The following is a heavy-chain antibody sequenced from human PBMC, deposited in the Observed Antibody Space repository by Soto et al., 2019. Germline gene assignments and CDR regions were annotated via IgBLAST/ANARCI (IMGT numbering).Heavy chain of an antibody. V-gene: IGHV4-59*01. J-gene: IGHJ4*02. CDR2: IFYSGST. CDR1: GGPISSYY. Sequence: SETLSLTCTVSGGPISSYYWSWIRQPPGKGLEWIGHIFYSGSTNYNPSLKSRVTISVDTSKNQFSLRLYSVTAADTAVYYCARGREEEQLVPTRYWGQGALVTVSS. D-gene: IGHD6-13*01. CDR3: ARGREEEQLVPTRY.